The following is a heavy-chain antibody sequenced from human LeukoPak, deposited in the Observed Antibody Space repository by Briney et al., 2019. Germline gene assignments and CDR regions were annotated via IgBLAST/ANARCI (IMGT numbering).Heavy chain of an antibody. Sequence: GGSLRLSCAASGFSFSSYSMNWVRQAPGKGLEWVSYISSSSSYIYYADSVKGRFTISRDNAKNSLYLQMNSLRAEDTAVYYCARSNTGFDYWGQGTLVTVSS. V-gene: IGHV3-21*01. CDR2: ISSSSSYI. J-gene: IGHJ4*02. D-gene: IGHD5-18*01. CDR1: GFSFSSYS. CDR3: ARSNTGFDY.